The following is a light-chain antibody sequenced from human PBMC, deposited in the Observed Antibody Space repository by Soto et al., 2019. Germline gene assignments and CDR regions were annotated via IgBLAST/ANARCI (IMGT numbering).Light chain of an antibody. V-gene: IGKV3D-15*01. CDR2: DAS. CDR1: QSVNAY. CDR3: QQYNNWPPRT. J-gene: IGKJ2*01. Sequence: VLTQSPVTLSLSPGERATLSCRASQSVNAYLAWYQQKPGQAPRLLIYDASVRATGIPARFSGSGSGTEFTLTISSLQSEDFAVYYCQQYNNWPPRTFGQGTKVDIK.